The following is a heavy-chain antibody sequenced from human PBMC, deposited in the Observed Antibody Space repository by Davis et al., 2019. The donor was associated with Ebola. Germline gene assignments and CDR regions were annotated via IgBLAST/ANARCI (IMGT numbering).Heavy chain of an antibody. J-gene: IGHJ6*03. CDR3: ARARGYSSFYYMDV. CDR1: GGSVSSGSYY. Sequence: PSETLSLTCTVSGGSVSSGSYYWSWIRQPPGKGLEWIGYIYYSGSTNYNPSLKSRVTISVDTSKNQFSLKLSSVTAADTAVYYCARARGYSSFYYMDVWGKGTTVTVSS. D-gene: IGHD6-13*01. CDR2: IYYSGST. V-gene: IGHV4-61*01.